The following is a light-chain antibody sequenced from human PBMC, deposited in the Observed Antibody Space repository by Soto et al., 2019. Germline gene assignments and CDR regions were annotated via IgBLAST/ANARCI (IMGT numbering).Light chain of an antibody. J-gene: IGKJ1*01. V-gene: IGKV1-5*03. Sequence: DIQMTQSPSTLSASVGDRVTITCRASQSVTEWLAWYQQKPGKAPNLLIYKTPSLQSGVPSRFSGSGFGTEFTLTISSLQPGDYATYYCQQYSLYPWTFGQGTKVEIK. CDR1: QSVTEW. CDR3: QQYSLYPWT. CDR2: KTP.